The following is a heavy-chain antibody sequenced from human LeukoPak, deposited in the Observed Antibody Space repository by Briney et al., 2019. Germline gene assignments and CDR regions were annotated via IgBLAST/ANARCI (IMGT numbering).Heavy chain of an antibody. CDR3: AKDTGSGWYYFDY. CDR1: GFTFSSYG. D-gene: IGHD6-19*01. Sequence: PGRSLRLSCAASGFTFSSYGMHWVRQAPGKGLEWVAVISYDGSNKYYADPVKGRFTISRDNSKNTLYLQMNSLRAEDTAVYYCAKDTGSGWYYFDYWGQGTLVTVSS. V-gene: IGHV3-30*18. CDR2: ISYDGSNK. J-gene: IGHJ4*02.